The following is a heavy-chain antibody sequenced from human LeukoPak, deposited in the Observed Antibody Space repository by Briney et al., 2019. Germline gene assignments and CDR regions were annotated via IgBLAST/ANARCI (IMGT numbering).Heavy chain of an antibody. V-gene: IGHV1-2*02. Sequence: ASVKVSCKASGYTFTGYYMHWVRQAPGQGLEWMGWINPNSGGTNYAQKFQGRVTMTRDTSISTAYMELSRLRSDDTAVYYCARGDCSSTSCHRYCSGGSCTSLDYWGQGTLVTVSS. CDR3: ARGDCSSTSCHRYCSGGSCTSLDY. CDR1: GYTFTGYY. J-gene: IGHJ4*02. D-gene: IGHD2-15*01. CDR2: INPNSGGT.